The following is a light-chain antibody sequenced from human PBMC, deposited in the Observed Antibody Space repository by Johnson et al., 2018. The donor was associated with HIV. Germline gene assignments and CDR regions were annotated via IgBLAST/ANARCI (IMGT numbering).Light chain of an antibody. CDR2: ENN. Sequence: QSVLTQPPSVSAAPGQKVTISCSGSSSNIGNNYVSWYQQLPRTAPKLLIYENNKRPSGVPDRFSGSKSGTAATLGITGLQTGDEADYYCGTCDSSRRAYFFGSGTKVTVL. V-gene: IGLV1-51*02. J-gene: IGLJ1*01. CDR1: SSNIGNNY. CDR3: GTCDSSRRAYF.